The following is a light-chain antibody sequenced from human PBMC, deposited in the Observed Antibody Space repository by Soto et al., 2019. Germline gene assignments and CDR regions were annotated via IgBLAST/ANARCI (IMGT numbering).Light chain of an antibody. CDR2: SSN. CDR1: NSNIGSNT. Sequence: QSVLTQPPSASGTPGQRVTISCSGSNSNIGSNTVNWYQQFPGAAPKLLVYSSNLRPSGVPDRFSGSKSGTSASLAISGLQSEDESEYYCAAWDGSLNGVVFGGGTKLTVL. V-gene: IGLV1-44*01. J-gene: IGLJ3*02. CDR3: AAWDGSLNGVV.